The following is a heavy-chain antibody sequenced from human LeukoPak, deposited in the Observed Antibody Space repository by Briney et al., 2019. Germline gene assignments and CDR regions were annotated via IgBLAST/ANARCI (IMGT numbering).Heavy chain of an antibody. Sequence: GGSLRLSCAASGFTFRAYGMHWVRQAPGKGLEWVAIISYDGSNTYYADSVKGRFTISRDNSKNTLYLQMDSLRTEDTAVYYCAKEGDISSSWYLSNYFDYWGQGTLVTVPS. D-gene: IGHD6-13*01. CDR2: ISYDGSNT. CDR3: AKEGDISSSWYLSNYFDY. CDR1: GFTFRAYG. V-gene: IGHV3-30*18. J-gene: IGHJ4*02.